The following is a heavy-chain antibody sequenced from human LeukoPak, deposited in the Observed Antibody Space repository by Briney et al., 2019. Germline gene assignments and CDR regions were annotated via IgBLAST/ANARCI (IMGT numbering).Heavy chain of an antibody. CDR3: ARVLWFGGIYYFDY. J-gene: IGHJ4*02. CDR2: IKEDGSDK. V-gene: IGHV3-7*04. CDR1: GFSFRSFW. Sequence: PGGSLRLSCAASGFSFRSFWMSWVRQAPGKGLEWVASIKEDGSDKYHVESVEGRFTISRENARNSLYLQMNSLRAEDTAVYYCARVLWFGGIYYFDYWGQGTLVTVSS. D-gene: IGHD3-10*01.